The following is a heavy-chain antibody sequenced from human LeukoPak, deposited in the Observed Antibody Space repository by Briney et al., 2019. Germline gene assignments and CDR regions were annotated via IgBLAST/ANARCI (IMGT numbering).Heavy chain of an antibody. CDR2: IKQDGSEK. CDR3: ASPPIQVRGVISPFDI. V-gene: IGHV3-7*01. D-gene: IGHD3-10*01. J-gene: IGHJ3*02. Sequence: GGSLRLSCAASGFTFSSYWMSWVRLAPGKGLEWVANIKQDGSEKYYVDSVKGRFTISRDNAKNSLYLQMNSLRAEDTAVYYCASPPIQVRGVISPFDIWGQGTMVTVSS. CDR1: GFTFSSYW.